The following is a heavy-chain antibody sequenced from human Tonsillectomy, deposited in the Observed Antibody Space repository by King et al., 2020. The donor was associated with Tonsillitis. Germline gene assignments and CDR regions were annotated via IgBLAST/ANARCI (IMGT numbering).Heavy chain of an antibody. Sequence: VQLVESGGGLVQPGVSLKLSCAASGFTFSNYEVNWVRQAPGKRLEWVSYITSSGSKIYYADSVKGRFTISRDNAKNTLSLQMNSLRAEDTAVYYCARENSSSGFYYYGMDVWGQGTTVTVSS. CDR2: ITSSGSKI. V-gene: IGHV3-48*03. CDR3: ARENSSSGFYYYGMDV. D-gene: IGHD3-22*01. J-gene: IGHJ6*02. CDR1: GFTFSNYE.